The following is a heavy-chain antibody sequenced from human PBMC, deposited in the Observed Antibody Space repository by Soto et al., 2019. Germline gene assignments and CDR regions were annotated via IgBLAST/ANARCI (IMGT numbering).Heavy chain of an antibody. CDR2: INSDGSST. J-gene: IGHJ3*02. Sequence: VQLVESGGGLVQPGGSLRLSCAASGFTFSSYWMHWVRQAPGKGLVWVSRINSDGSSTSYADSVKGRFTISRDNAKNTLYLQMNSLRAEDTAVYYCARFDSSSWSSRAFDIWGQGTMVTVSS. CDR3: ARFDSSSWSSRAFDI. CDR1: GFTFSSYW. D-gene: IGHD6-13*01. V-gene: IGHV3-74*01.